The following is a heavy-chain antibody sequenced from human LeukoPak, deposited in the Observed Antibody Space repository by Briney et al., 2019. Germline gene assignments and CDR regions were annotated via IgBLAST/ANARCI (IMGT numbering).Heavy chain of an antibody. CDR1: GFTFSSYS. CDR3: ARDRPLSPYYFDY. CDR2: ISSSSSYI. Sequence: GGSLRLSCAASGFTFSSYSMNWVRQTPGKGLEWVSSISSSSSYIYYADSVKGRFTISRDNAKNSLYLQMNSLRAEDTAVYYCARDRPLSPYYFDYGGQGTLVTVSS. D-gene: IGHD3-16*01. V-gene: IGHV3-21*01. J-gene: IGHJ4*02.